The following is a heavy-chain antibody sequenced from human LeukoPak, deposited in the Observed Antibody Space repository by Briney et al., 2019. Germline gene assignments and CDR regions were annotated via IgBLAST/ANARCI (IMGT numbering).Heavy chain of an antibody. J-gene: IGHJ4*02. D-gene: IGHD6-19*01. CDR3: AKSPSQYSSGCYQGYFDY. CDR2: ISGSGGST. V-gene: IGHV3-23*01. CDR1: GFTFSSYA. Sequence: GGSLRLSCAASGFTFSSYAMSWVRQAPGKGLEWVSAISGSGGSTYYADSVKGRFTISRDNSKNTLYLQMNSLRAEGTAVYYCAKSPSQYSSGCYQGYFDYWGQGTLVTVSS.